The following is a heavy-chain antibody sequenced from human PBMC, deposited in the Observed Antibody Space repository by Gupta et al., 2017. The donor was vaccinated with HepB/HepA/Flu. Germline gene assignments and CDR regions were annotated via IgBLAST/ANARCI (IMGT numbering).Heavy chain of an antibody. J-gene: IGHJ5*02. CDR3: AGAVAGTWVMSA. CDR1: GFSFRNYV. CDR2: ISYDGTEN. V-gene: IGHV3-30*03. Sequence: QVQLVESGGGVVQPGRSLRLSCAAPGFSFRNYVMQGVRQAPGKGLEWVAGISYDGTENFYGDSVKGRFTVSRDDSKNTLYLEMNSLRPDDTAVYYCAGAVAGTWVMSAWGQGALVTVSS. D-gene: IGHD6-19*01.